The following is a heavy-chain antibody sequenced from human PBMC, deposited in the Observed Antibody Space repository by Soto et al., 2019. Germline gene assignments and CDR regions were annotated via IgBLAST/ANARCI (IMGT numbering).Heavy chain of an antibody. Sequence: PGGSLRLSCQASGFNFDNYGMHWVRQAPGKGLEWVAVITYDGSFQYYADSVKGRFTISRDNSKNTLSLHLNTLKPEDTAVYHCAKDRVGGTFYTPLAFWGHGTLVTSSS. CDR3: AKDRVGGTFYTPLAF. J-gene: IGHJ4*01. V-gene: IGHV3-30*18. CDR2: ITYDGSFQ. CDR1: GFNFDNYG. D-gene: IGHD1-7*01.